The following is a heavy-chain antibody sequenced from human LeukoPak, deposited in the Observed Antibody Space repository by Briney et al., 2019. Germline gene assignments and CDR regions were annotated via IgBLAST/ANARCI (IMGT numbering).Heavy chain of an antibody. J-gene: IGHJ6*03. D-gene: IGHD3-10*01. Sequence: SETLSLTCGVSGNFITRGYYWAWIRQPPGKGLEWIGSIYNTGSTYYNPSLKSRVTMSIDTSKNQFSLKLSSVTAADTAVYYCARAKREAYYYGSGSYMDVWGKGTTVTVSS. V-gene: IGHV4-38-2*01. CDR1: GNFITRGYY. CDR3: ARAKREAYYYGSGSYMDV. CDR2: IYNTGST.